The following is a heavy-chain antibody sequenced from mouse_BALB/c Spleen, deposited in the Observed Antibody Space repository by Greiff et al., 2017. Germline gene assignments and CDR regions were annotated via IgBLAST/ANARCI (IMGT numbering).Heavy chain of an antibody. CDR1: GYTFTSYW. D-gene: IGHD2-4*01. Sequence: QVQLQQPGAELVKPGASVKLSCKASGYTFTSYWMHWVKQRPGQGLEWIGEINPSNGRTNYNEKFKSKATLTVDKSSSTAYMQLSSLTSEDSAVYYCARITTKYFDVWGAGTTVTVSS. V-gene: IGHV1S81*02. CDR3: ARITTKYFDV. J-gene: IGHJ1*01. CDR2: INPSNGRT.